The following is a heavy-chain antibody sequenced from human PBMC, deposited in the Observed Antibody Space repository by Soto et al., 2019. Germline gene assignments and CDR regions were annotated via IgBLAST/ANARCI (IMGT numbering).Heavy chain of an antibody. D-gene: IGHD3-22*01. Sequence: SETLSLTCAVYGGSFSGYYWSWIRQPPGKGLEWIGEINHSGSTNYNPSLKSRVTISVDTSKNQFSLKLSSVTAADTAVYYCARGRINYYDSSRFDYWGQGTLVTVSS. CDR2: INHSGST. J-gene: IGHJ4*02. CDR3: ARGRINYYDSSRFDY. V-gene: IGHV4-34*01. CDR1: GGSFSGYY.